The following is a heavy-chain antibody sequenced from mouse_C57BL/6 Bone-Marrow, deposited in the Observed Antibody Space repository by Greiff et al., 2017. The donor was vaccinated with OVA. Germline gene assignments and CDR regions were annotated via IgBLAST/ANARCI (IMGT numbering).Heavy chain of an antibody. CDR2: IDPSDSYT. CDR3: AREGYYGYYFDY. CDR1: GYTFTGYC. D-gene: IGHD1-1*01. V-gene: IGHV1-59*01. J-gene: IGHJ2*01. Sequence: QVQLQQSGAELVRPGTSVKLSCKASGYTFTGYCMHWVKQRPGQGLEWIGVIDPSDSYTNYTHKFKGKATLTVDTSSSTAYIQLSSLTSEDSAVYYGAREGYYGYYFDYWGQGTTLTVSS.